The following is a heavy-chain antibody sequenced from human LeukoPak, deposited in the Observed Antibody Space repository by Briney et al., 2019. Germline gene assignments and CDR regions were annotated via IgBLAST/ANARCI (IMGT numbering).Heavy chain of an antibody. CDR2: IYYSGST. CDR1: GGSISSYY. D-gene: IGHD3-10*01. CDR3: ARMRSGNPYYFDY. J-gene: IGHJ4*02. Sequence: SETLSLTCTVSGGSISSYYWNWIRQPPGQGLEWIGYIYYSGSTNYNPSLKRRVSISVDTSKNRFSLQLSSVTAAEAAVYYCARMRSGNPYYFDYWGQGNLVSVS. V-gene: IGHV4-59*01.